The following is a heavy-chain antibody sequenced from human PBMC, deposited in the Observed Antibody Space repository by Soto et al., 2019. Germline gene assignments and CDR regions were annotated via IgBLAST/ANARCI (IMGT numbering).Heavy chain of an antibody. V-gene: IGHV4-59*01. CDR1: GGSISSYY. D-gene: IGHD6-13*01. CDR3: ARVAAAGPYYYGMDV. Sequence: PSETLSLTCTVSGGSISSYYWSWIRQPPGKGLEWIGYIYYSGSTNYNPSLKSRVTISVDTSKNQFSLKLSSVTAADTAVYYCARVAAAGPYYYGMDVWGQETTVTVSS. J-gene: IGHJ6*02. CDR2: IYYSGST.